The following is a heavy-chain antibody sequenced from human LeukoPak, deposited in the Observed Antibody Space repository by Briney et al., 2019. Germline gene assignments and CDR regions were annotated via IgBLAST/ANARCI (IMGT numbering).Heavy chain of an antibody. V-gene: IGHV3-30*18. Sequence: GGSLRLSCAASGFTFSSYGMHWVRRAPGKGLEWVVVISYDGSNKYYADSVKGRFTISRDNSKNTLYLQMNSLRAEDTAVYYCAKALPDTRGYSYGPPHYWGQGTLVTVSS. CDR2: ISYDGSNK. CDR3: AKALPDTRGYSYGPPHY. J-gene: IGHJ4*02. D-gene: IGHD5-18*01. CDR1: GFTFSSYG.